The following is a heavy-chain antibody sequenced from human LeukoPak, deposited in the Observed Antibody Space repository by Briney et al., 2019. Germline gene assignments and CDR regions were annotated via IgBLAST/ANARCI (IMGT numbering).Heavy chain of an antibody. D-gene: IGHD2-15*01. CDR1: GYTFTGYY. CDR2: INPNSGGT. V-gene: IGHV1-2*04. Sequence: ASVKVSCTASGYTFTGYYMHWVRQAPGQGLEWMGWINPNSGGTNYAQKFQGWVTMTRDTSISTAYMELSRLRSDDTAVYYCARESCSGDSCYSFGLGAFDIWGQGTMVTVSS. J-gene: IGHJ3*02. CDR3: ARESCSGDSCYSFGLGAFDI.